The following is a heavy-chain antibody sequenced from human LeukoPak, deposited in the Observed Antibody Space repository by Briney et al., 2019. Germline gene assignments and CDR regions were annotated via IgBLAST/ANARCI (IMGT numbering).Heavy chain of an antibody. J-gene: IGHJ3*02. Sequence: GGSLRLSCEASGFSFSNYGMHWVRQAPGKGLGWVSFIYSDNTHYSDSVKGRFTISRDNTKNTLYLQMNSLRAEDTAVYYCASSMYYDILTGYSDDAFDIWGQGTMVTVSS. CDR2: IYSDNT. V-gene: IGHV3-53*01. CDR1: GFSFSNYG. CDR3: ASSMYYDILTGYSDDAFDI. D-gene: IGHD3-9*01.